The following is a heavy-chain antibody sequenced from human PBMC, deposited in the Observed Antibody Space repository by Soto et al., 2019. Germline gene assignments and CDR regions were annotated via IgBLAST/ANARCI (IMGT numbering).Heavy chain of an antibody. D-gene: IGHD3-10*01. CDR1: GFIFSGYH. CDR3: ARGGSDFDY. J-gene: IGHJ4*02. V-gene: IGHV3-11*06. Sequence: QVQLVESGGGLVKPGGSLRLSCAASGFIFSGYHMSWIRQAPGKGLEWVSHIGTSDSYKNYADSVRGRFTISRDNAKTSLYLQMNSLRADDTAVYYCARGGSDFDYWGQGTLVTVSS. CDR2: IGTSDSYK.